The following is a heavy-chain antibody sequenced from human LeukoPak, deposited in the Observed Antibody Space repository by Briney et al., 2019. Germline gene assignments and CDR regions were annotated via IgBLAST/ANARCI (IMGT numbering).Heavy chain of an antibody. CDR3: VVGGSPGY. CDR1: GLAFSAYK. V-gene: IGHV3-74*01. D-gene: IGHD2-15*01. J-gene: IGHJ4*02. Sequence: SGGSLILSCAASGLAFSAYKMHWVRQAPRKGLVWVSRISTDGYTTDYADFVQGRFTASRDNTKNTWSLEMNSLRAEDTAVYYCVVGGSPGYWGQGTLVTVSS. CDR2: ISTDGYTT.